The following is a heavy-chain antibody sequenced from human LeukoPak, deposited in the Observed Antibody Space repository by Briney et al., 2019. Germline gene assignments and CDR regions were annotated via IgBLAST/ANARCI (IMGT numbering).Heavy chain of an antibody. CDR2: INPNSGGT. Sequence: ASVKVSCKASGYTFTGYYMHWVRQAPGQGLEWMGWINPNSGGTNYAQKFQGRVTMTRDTSISTAYMELSRLRSDDTAVYYCARVPTTVTTIWFDPWGQGTLVTVSS. CDR3: ARVPTTVTTIWFDP. J-gene: IGHJ5*02. V-gene: IGHV1-2*02. CDR1: GYTFTGYY. D-gene: IGHD4-17*01.